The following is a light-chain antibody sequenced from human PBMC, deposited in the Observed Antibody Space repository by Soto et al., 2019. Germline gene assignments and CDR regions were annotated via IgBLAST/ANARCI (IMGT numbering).Light chain of an antibody. CDR1: TSDVGTYNL. CDR3: CSHAGSRARWV. CDR2: EVV. V-gene: IGLV2-23*02. J-gene: IGLJ3*02. Sequence: QSALTQPASVSGSPGQSITISCTGTTSDVGTYNLVSWYQQHPGKAPKVVIYEVVKRPSGVSNRFSGSKSGNTASLTISGLQSEYEADYYCCSHAGSRARWVFCGGTKLTVL.